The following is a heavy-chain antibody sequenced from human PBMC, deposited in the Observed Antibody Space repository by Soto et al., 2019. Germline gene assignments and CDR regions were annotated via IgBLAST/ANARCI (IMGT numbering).Heavy chain of an antibody. CDR2: ISGSGGST. J-gene: IGHJ5*02. V-gene: IGHV3-23*01. D-gene: IGHD3-9*01. CDR1: GFTFSSYA. Sequence: EVQLFESGGGLVQPGGSLRLSCAASGFTFSSYAMSWVRQAPGKGLEWVSAISGSGGSTYYADSVKCRFTISRDNSKSTMYLKLNGLGAGETAVYYTANDMEDYYEILTGYSYNWFDPWGQGTLVTVSS. CDR3: ANDMEDYYEILTGYSYNWFDP.